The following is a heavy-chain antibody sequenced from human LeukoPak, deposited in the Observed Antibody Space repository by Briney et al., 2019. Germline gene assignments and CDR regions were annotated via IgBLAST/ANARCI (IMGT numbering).Heavy chain of an antibody. CDR1: GGSISSYY. CDR3: ARDLGGYSSGLFDY. D-gene: IGHD6-19*01. J-gene: IGHJ4*02. V-gene: IGHV4-59*01. CDR2: IYYSGST. Sequence: SETLSLTCTVSGGSISSYYWSWIRQPPGKGLEWVGYIYYSGSTKYNPSLKSRVTISVDPSKNQLSLKLSSVTAADTAVYYCARDLGGYSSGLFDYWGQGTLVTVSS.